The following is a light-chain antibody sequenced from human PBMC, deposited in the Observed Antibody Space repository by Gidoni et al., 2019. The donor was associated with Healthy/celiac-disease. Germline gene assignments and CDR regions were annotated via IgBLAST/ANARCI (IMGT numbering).Light chain of an antibody. V-gene: IGKV3-15*01. Sequence: DIVMTQSPSTLSVSPGERATLSCRASQSVSSNLPWYQQKPGQAPRILLYDASTRAPGIPARFSGSGAGTEFSITTSSMQSEEVAVDYCQQYNNWTPWTFGQGTKVEIK. J-gene: IGKJ1*01. CDR3: QQYNNWTPWT. CDR1: QSVSSN. CDR2: DAS.